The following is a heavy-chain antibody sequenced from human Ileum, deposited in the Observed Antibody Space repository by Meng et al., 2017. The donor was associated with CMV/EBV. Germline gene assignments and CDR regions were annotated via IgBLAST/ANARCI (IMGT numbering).Heavy chain of an antibody. V-gene: IGHV3-21*01. J-gene: IGHJ6*02. CDR3: ATSDQHQILYWDYYYGMDV. CDR2: ISFGAIYT. CDR1: GLTLSDYA. D-gene: IGHD2-2*02. Sequence: GESLKISCATSGLTLSDYAMNWVRQAPGKGLEWVSSISFGAIYTDYSDSVKGRFTISRDNSKSTLFLQINSLRAEDAAVYYCATSDQHQILYWDYYYGMDVWGQGTTVTVSS.